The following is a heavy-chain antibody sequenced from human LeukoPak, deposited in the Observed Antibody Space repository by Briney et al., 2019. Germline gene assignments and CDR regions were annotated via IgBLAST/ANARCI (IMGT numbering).Heavy chain of an antibody. CDR2: IYNSGST. D-gene: IGHD3-16*01. CDR1: GGSISSYY. J-gene: IGHJ5*02. CDR3: ARVRPIYFSGSPGWFDP. V-gene: IGHV4-59*12. Sequence: PSETLSLTCTVSGGSISSYYWSWIRQPPGKGLEWIGYIYNSGSTNYNPSLKSRVTILVDTSKNQFSLKLSSVTAADTAVYYCARVRPIYFSGSPGWFDPWGQGTLVTVSS.